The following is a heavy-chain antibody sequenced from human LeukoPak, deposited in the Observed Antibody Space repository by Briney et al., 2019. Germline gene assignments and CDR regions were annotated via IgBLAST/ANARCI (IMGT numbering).Heavy chain of an antibody. CDR2: IYSGGAT. CDR3: ASGKQMGY. Sequence: PGGSLRLSCAASGFNVSSSYMTWLRQAPGKGLEWVAFIYSGGATSYADSVRGRFTISRDNDKNTLYLQVNSLRAEDTAVYYCASGKQMGYWGQGTLVIVSS. V-gene: IGHV3-53*01. CDR1: GFNVSSSY. J-gene: IGHJ4*02. D-gene: IGHD1/OR15-1a*01.